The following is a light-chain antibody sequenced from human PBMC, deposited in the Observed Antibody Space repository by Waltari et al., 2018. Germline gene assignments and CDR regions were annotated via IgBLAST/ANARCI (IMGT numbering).Light chain of an antibody. Sequence: DIRTTQSPSTLSAFAGDTVIISCRASQSISKWLAWYQQKPGKAPKLLIYEASTLQSGVPSRFSGTGSGTDFTLTISSLQPDDFATYYCQQYNSYSLLTFGGGTKVEIK. CDR3: QQYNSYSLLT. V-gene: IGKV1-5*03. CDR2: EAS. J-gene: IGKJ4*01. CDR1: QSISKW.